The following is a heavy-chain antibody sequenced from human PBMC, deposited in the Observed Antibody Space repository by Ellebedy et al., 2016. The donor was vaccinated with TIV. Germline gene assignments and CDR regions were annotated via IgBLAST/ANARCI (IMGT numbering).Heavy chain of an antibody. D-gene: IGHD6-19*01. J-gene: IGHJ6*02. CDR2: ISGSGGST. CDR3: AKDGYTSGWYAEFYYYGLDV. CDR1: GFSFSSYG. V-gene: IGHV3-23*01. Sequence: PGGSLRLSCAASGFSFSSYGMSWVRQAPGKGLEWVSGISGSGGSTYYADSVKGRFTISRDNSKNTLYLQMNSLRTEDTAVYYCAKDGYTSGWYAEFYYYGLDVWGQGTTVTVSS.